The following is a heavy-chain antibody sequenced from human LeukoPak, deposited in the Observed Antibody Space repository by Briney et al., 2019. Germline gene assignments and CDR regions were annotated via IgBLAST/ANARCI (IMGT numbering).Heavy chain of an antibody. J-gene: IGHJ4*02. V-gene: IGHV3-30-3*01. CDR1: GFTFSSYA. Sequence: GGSLRLSCAASGFTFSSYAMHWVRQPPGKGLEWVAFISYDGSNKYYADSVKGRFTISRDNSKNTLYLQMNSLRDEDAAVYYCARGHYDSSGALDYWGQGTLVTVSS. CDR3: ARGHYDSSGALDY. CDR2: ISYDGSNK. D-gene: IGHD3-22*01.